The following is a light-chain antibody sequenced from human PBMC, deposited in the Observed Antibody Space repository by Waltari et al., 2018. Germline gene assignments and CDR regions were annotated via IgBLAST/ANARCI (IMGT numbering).Light chain of an antibody. Sequence: EMVLTQSPATLSVSPGERATLSCRASQIITDNVAWYRQKPGRAPSLLIYDTSTRPSELPARFSGSGSGTEFTLTISSVESEDSAVYYCQHRGRNTFGQGTKLEIK. J-gene: IGKJ2*01. CDR1: QIITDN. V-gene: IGKV3-15*01. CDR2: DTS. CDR3: QHRGRNT.